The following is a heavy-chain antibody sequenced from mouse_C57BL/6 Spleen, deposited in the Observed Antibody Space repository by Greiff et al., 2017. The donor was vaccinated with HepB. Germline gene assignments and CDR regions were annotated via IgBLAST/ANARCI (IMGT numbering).Heavy chain of an antibody. CDR1: GFTFSDYY. D-gene: IGHD1-1*01. Sequence: DVHLVESEGGLVQPGSSMKLSCTASGFTFSDYYMAWVRQVPEKGLEWVANINYDGSSTYYLDSLKSRFIISRDNAKNILYLQMTSLKSEDTATYYCATDQNYGSSLFDYWGQGTTLTVSS. CDR3: ATDQNYGSSLFDY. J-gene: IGHJ2*01. CDR2: INYDGSST. V-gene: IGHV5-16*01.